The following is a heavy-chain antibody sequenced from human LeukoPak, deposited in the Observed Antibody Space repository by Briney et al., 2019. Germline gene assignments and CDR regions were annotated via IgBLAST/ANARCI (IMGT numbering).Heavy chain of an antibody. V-gene: IGHV3-23*01. CDR3: AKDPSLSVGYYMDV. CDR2: ISGSGGST. J-gene: IGHJ6*03. D-gene: IGHD1-26*01. Sequence: GGSLRLSCAASGFTFSSYGMHWVRQAPGKGLEWVSAISGSGGSTYYADSVKGRFTISRDNSKNTLYLQMNSLRAEDTAVYYCAKDPSLSVGYYMDVWGKGTTVTVSS. CDR1: GFTFSSYG.